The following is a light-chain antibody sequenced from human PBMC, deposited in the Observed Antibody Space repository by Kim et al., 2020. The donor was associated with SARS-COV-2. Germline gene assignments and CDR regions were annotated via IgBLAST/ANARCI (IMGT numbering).Light chain of an antibody. V-gene: IGLV2-14*03. CDR3: SSYTSGTTLYV. CDR2: DVT. Sequence: QSALTQPASVSGSPGQSITLSCTGASSDVGNYNYVFWYQHHPGKAPKLLIYDVTKRPSGVSDRFSGSKSGNTASLTISGLQAEDEADYYCSSYTSGTTLYVFGTGTKV. J-gene: IGLJ1*01. CDR1: SSDVGNYNY.